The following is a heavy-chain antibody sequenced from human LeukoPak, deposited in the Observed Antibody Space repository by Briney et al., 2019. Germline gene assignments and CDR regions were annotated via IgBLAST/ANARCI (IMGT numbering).Heavy chain of an antibody. J-gene: IGHJ4*02. CDR3: ARAPISMTTVNWGYCFDY. CDR2: IYTSGST. V-gene: IGHV4-61*02. Sequence: SQTLSLTCTVSGGSISSGSYYWSWIRQPAGKGLEWIGRIYTSGSTNYNPSLKSRVTISVDTSKNQFSLKLSSVTAADTAVYYCARAPISMTTVNWGYCFDYWGQGTLVTVSS. CDR1: GGSISSGSYY. D-gene: IGHD4-17*01.